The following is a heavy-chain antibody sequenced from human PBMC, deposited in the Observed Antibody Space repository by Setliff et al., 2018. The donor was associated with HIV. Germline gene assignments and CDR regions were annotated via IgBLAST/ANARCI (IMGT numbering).Heavy chain of an antibody. J-gene: IGHJ2*01. V-gene: IGHV3-49*03. CDR2: IRSKVYGGTT. CDR3: TRVNTYYYDSSGYSIYFDL. D-gene: IGHD3-22*01. CDR1: GFTFGDYA. Sequence: GGSLRLSCLTSGFTFGDYALSWFRQAPGKGLEWVAFIRSKVYGGTTEYAASVKGRFTISRDDSKSIAYLQMNSLKTEDTAVYYCTRVNTYYYDSSGYSIYFDLWGRGTLVTVSS.